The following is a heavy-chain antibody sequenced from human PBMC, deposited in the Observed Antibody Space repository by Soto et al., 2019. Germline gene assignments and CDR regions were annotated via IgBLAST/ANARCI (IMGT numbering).Heavy chain of an antibody. V-gene: IGHV3-30-3*01. CDR1: GFTFSSYA. CDR2: ISYDGSNK. J-gene: IGHJ4*02. CDR3: ARGVDTAMVHFDY. D-gene: IGHD5-18*01. Sequence: QVQLVESGGGVVQPGRSLRLSCAASGFTFSSYAMHWVRQAPGKGLEWVAVISYDGSNKYYADSVKGRFTISRDNSKNTMYLQMNSLRAEDTAVYYCARGVDTAMVHFDYWGQGTLVTVSS.